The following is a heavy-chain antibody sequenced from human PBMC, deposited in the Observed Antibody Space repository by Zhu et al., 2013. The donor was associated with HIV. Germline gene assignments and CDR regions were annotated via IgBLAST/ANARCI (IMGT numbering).Heavy chain of an antibody. J-gene: IGHJ4*02. D-gene: IGHD3-3*01. V-gene: IGHV1-24*01. CDR3: ATDRLGSRFVGY. Sequence: VQLVQSGAXVEEAWGSVRVSARFSDIPSPNYPCTGCDRLLEKGLSGWEVFDPEDGETIYAQKFQGRVTMTEDTSTDTAYMELSSLRSEDTAVYYCATDRLGSRFVGYWGQGTLVTVSS. CDR1: DIPSPNYP. CDR2: FDPEDGET.